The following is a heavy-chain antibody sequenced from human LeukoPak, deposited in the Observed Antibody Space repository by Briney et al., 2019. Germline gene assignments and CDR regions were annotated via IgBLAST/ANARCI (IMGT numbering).Heavy chain of an antibody. CDR3: ARGSDYPYYFDF. J-gene: IGHJ4*02. V-gene: IGHV4-59*11. CDR2: MDYSGST. CDR1: GDSISSPY. Sequence: PSETLSLTCSVSGDSISSPYWNWLRQPPGKGLEWIGYMDYSGSTNYNPSLKSRVTISVDTSKNQFSLRLTSVTAADTAVYYCARGSDYPYYFDFWGQGSLVTVSS. D-gene: IGHD4-11*01.